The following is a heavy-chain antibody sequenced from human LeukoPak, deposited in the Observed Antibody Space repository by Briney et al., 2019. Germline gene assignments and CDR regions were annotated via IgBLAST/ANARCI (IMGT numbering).Heavy chain of an antibody. CDR3: ARENIELVPAAVDGWFDP. CDR2: IYSSGNT. D-gene: IGHD2-2*01. Sequence: SQTLSLTCTVSGDSISGVSSYWSWIRQPAGKALEWIGRIYSSGNTNYNPSLKSRVTMSLDTSKNQFSLKLTSVTAADTTVYYCARENIELVPAAVDGWFDPWGQGTLVTVSS. CDR1: GDSISGVSSY. J-gene: IGHJ5*02. V-gene: IGHV4-61*02.